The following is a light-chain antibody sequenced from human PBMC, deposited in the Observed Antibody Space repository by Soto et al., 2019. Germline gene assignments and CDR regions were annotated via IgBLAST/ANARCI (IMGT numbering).Light chain of an antibody. CDR3: QQYDSSPKT. V-gene: IGKV3-20*01. CDR1: QSVSSSY. J-gene: IGKJ1*01. Sequence: EIVLTQSPGTLSLSPGERATLSCRASQSVSSSYLAWYQQKPGQAPRLLISGASSRATGIPDRFSGSGSGTDFTLTISRLEPEDFAVYYCQQYDSSPKTFVQGTKVDIK. CDR2: GAS.